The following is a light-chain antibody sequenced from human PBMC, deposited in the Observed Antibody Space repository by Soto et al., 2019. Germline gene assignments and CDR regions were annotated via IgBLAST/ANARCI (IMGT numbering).Light chain of an antibody. CDR1: QNVXSY. V-gene: IGKV3-11*01. J-gene: IGKJ1*01. CDR2: DAS. CDR3: QQRSSWTWT. Sequence: DIVLTQSPSALSLSQGERATLSCRPSQNVXSYLCWCQQKLGEPPRVLXYDASNRATGSPARLSGSGSGTDFTLTISSLEPEDFAVYYCQQRSSWTWTFGQGTKVDIK.